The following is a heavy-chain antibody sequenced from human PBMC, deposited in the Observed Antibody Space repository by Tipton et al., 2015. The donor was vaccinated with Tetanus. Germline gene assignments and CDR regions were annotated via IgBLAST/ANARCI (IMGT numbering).Heavy chain of an antibody. CDR1: GGSMNSYY. Sequence: TLSLTCTVSGGSMNSYYWSRIRQPPGKGLEWIGYIYYTGSTNYNPSLKSGVTISLDTSKNQFSLKLTSVSAADTAVYYCARLTGHSMDVVDYYYFGMDVWGQGTKVTVSS. CDR3: ARLTGHSMDVVDYYYFGMDV. J-gene: IGHJ6*02. CDR2: IYYTGST. V-gene: IGHV4-59*01. D-gene: IGHD2-21*01.